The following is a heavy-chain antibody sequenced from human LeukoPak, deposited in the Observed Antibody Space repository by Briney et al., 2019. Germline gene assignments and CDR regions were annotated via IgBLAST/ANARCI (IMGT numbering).Heavy chain of an antibody. CDR3: AKMASSSSSDDY. V-gene: IGHV3-74*01. CDR1: GFTFSNYR. CDR2: INSDGSSR. J-gene: IGHJ4*02. Sequence: PGGSLRLSCAASGFTFSNYRMHWVRQAPGKGLAWVSSINSDGSSRSNADSVKGRFTISRDNAKNTLSLQMNSLRAEDTAVYYCAKMASSSSSDDYWGQGTLVTVSS. D-gene: IGHD6-6*01.